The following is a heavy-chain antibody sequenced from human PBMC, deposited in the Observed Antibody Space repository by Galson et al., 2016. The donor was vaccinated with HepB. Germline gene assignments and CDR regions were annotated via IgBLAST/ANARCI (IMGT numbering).Heavy chain of an antibody. CDR1: GGLVSSSPYH. Sequence: ETLSLTCSVSGGLVSSSPYHWNWIRQPPGKGPEWIAYIYYSGNTHYNPSLKDRLSISADTANNQFSLKLNSVTAADTAIYFCARLGAALDYWGQGILVTVSS. J-gene: IGHJ4*02. CDR3: ARLGAALDY. D-gene: IGHD1-26*01. V-gene: IGHV4-61*01. CDR2: IYYSGNT.